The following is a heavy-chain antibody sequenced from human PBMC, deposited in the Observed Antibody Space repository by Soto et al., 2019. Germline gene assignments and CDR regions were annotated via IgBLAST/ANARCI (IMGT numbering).Heavy chain of an antibody. V-gene: IGHV3-23*01. J-gene: IGHJ6*02. D-gene: IGHD6-13*01. CDR2: ISGSGGSS. CDR1: GFAFSTYV. CDR3: AKVTKRAAAGRYEYYKYGMDV. Sequence: GGSLRLSCAASGFAFSTYVMTWVRQAPGKGLEWVSVISGSGGSSYYAASVKGRFTISRDNSKNTLYLQMNGLRAEDTALYYCAKVTKRAAAGRYEYYKYGMDVWGQGTTVTVSS.